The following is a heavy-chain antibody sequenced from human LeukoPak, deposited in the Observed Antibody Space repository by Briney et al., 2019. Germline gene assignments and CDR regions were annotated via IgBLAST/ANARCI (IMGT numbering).Heavy chain of an antibody. CDR3: AREITNFGLKIFYMDV. CDR1: GYTFTTYA. Sequence: APVKVSCKASGYTFTTYAISWVRQAPGQGLEWMGWINGYNANTNYAQKLQGRVTMTTDTSTSTVYMELRSLTSDDTAVYYCAREITNFGLKIFYMDVWGKGTTVTVSS. D-gene: IGHD3-3*01. CDR2: INGYNANT. J-gene: IGHJ6*03. V-gene: IGHV1-18*01.